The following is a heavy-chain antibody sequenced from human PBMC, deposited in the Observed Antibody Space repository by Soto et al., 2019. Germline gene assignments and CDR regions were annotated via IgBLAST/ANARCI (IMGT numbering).Heavy chain of an antibody. J-gene: IGHJ4*02. CDR2: IYNTGST. CDR3: ARVRYGGYVDY. V-gene: IGHV4-59*01. CDR1: GDSINSYY. Sequence: SETLSLTCTVSGDSINSYYWIWIRQPPGKGLEWIGYIYNTGSTNLNPSLESRVTLSVDTSKNQFSLNINSVTAADTAVYFCARVRYGGYVDYWGQGTLVTVSS. D-gene: IGHD1-26*01.